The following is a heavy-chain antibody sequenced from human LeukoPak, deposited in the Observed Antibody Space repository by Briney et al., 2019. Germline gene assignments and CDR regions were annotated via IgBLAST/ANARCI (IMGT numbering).Heavy chain of an antibody. CDR3: AREYSSSWYPLYYFDY. Sequence: GGSLRLSCAASGFTFSSYWMHWVRQAPGKGLVWVSRINTDGSSTSYAGSVKGRFTISRDSAKNTLYLQMNSLRAEDTALYYCAREYSSSWYPLYYFDYWGQGTLVTVSS. CDR1: GFTFSSYW. V-gene: IGHV3-74*01. D-gene: IGHD6-13*01. CDR2: INTDGSST. J-gene: IGHJ4*02.